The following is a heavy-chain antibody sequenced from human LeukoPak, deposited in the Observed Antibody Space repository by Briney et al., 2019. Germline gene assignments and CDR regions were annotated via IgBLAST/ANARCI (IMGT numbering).Heavy chain of an antibody. CDR2: IYYSGST. V-gene: IGHV4-59*01. J-gene: IGHJ4*02. CDR1: GGSISSYY. Sequence: TSETLSLTCTVSGGSISSYYWSWIRQHPGKGLEWIGYIYYSGSTNYNPSLKSRVTISVDTSKNQFSLKLSSVTAADTAVYYCARATFDYAFDYWGQGTLVTVSS. CDR3: ARATFDYAFDY. D-gene: IGHD4-17*01.